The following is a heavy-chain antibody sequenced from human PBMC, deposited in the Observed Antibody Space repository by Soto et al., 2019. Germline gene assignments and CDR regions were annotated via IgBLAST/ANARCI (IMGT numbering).Heavy chain of an antibody. Sequence: GGSLRLSCAASGFTFSSYSMNWVRQAPGKGLEWVSSISSSSSYIYYADSVKGRFTISRDNAKNSLYLQMNSLRAEDTAVYYCAREVPALYYFDYWGQGTLVTVSS. V-gene: IGHV3-21*01. CDR2: ISSSSSYI. CDR3: AREVPALYYFDY. J-gene: IGHJ4*02. CDR1: GFTFSSYS. D-gene: IGHD2-2*01.